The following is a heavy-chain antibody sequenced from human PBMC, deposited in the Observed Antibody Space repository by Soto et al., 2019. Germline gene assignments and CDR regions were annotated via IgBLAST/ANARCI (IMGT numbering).Heavy chain of an antibody. CDR1: GGTFSSYA. D-gene: IGHD6-13*01. V-gene: IGHV1-69*13. J-gene: IGHJ5*02. Sequence: GASVKVSCKASGGTFSSYAISWVRQAPGQGLEWMGGIIPIFGTANYAQKFQGRVTITADESTSTAYMELSSLRSEDTAVYYCARTSGPAGSFWFDPWGQGTLGTVSS. CDR2: IIPIFGTA. CDR3: ARTSGPAGSFWFDP.